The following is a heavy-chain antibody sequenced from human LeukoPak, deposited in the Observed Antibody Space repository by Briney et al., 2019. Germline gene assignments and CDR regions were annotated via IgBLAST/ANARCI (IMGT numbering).Heavy chain of an antibody. Sequence: PGGSLRLSCAASGFTFSNAWMSWVRQAPGKGLEWVGRIKSKTDGGTTDYAAPVKGRFTISRDDSKNTLYLQMNSLKTEDTAVYYCTTDVSLYYGDSNPFFDYWGQGTLVTVSS. V-gene: IGHV3-15*01. CDR1: GFTFSNAW. D-gene: IGHD4-17*01. CDR2: IKSKTDGGTT. J-gene: IGHJ4*02. CDR3: TTDVSLYYGDSNPFFDY.